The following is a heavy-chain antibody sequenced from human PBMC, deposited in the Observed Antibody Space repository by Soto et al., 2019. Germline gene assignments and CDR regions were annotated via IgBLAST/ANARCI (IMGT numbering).Heavy chain of an antibody. CDR1: GGTFSSYA. J-gene: IGHJ6*02. Sequence: QVQLVQSGAEVKKPGSSVKVSCKASGGTFSSYAISWVRQAPGQGLEWMGGIIPIFGTANYAQKFQGRVTITAEESTSTAYMELSSLRSEDTAVYYCARASYCSGGSCYSMNYYYYGMDVWGQGTTVTVSS. CDR3: ARASYCSGGSCYSMNYYYYGMDV. V-gene: IGHV1-69*01. D-gene: IGHD2-15*01. CDR2: IIPIFGTA.